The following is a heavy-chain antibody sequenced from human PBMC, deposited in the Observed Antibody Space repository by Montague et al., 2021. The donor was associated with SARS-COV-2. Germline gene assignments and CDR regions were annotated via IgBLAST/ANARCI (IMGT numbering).Heavy chain of an antibody. J-gene: IGHJ4*02. CDR2: VLYNKGT. V-gene: IGHV4-59*02. D-gene: IGHD3/OR15-3a*01. CDR3: VSVPRYDGLTGPLDF. Sequence: SETLSLTCTVSGASVTAYYWSWIWKPPGKGLEWVGDVLYNKGTNSNSTLKRRVAISVETSKNQFSLSLTSVTAADPDFDYCVSVPRYDGLTGPLDFWGQGTLVTVSS. CDR1: GASVTAYY.